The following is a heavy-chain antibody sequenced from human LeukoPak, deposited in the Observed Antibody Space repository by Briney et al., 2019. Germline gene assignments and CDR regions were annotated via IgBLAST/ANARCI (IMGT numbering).Heavy chain of an antibody. CDR1: GYTFTSYG. V-gene: IGHV1-8*02. CDR2: MNPNSGDI. Sequence: ASVKVSCKASGYTFTSYGINWVRQATGQGLEWLGWMNPNSGDIGYAQKFQGRVTMSRDSSITTAYMELSSLRSEDTAIYFCARGVVGSTSFDTWGQGTLVTVSS. J-gene: IGHJ5*02. D-gene: IGHD1-26*01. CDR3: ARGVVGSTSFDT.